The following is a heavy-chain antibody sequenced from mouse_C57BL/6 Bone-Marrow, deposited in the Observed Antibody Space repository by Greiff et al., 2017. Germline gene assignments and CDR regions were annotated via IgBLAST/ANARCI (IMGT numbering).Heavy chain of an antibody. D-gene: IGHD2-5*01. CDR3: ARPYDINYWYFDV. CDR2: IYPGSGST. J-gene: IGHJ1*03. Sequence: VQLQQSGAELVKPGASVKMSCKASGYTFTSYWITWVKQRPGQGLEWIGDIYPGSGSTNYNEKFKSKATLTVDTSSSTAYMQLSSLTSEDSAVYSRARPYDINYWYFDVWGTGTTVTVSS. V-gene: IGHV1-55*01. CDR1: GYTFTSYW.